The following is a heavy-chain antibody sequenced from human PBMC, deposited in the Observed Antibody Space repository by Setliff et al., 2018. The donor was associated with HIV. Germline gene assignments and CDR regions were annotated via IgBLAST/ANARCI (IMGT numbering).Heavy chain of an antibody. CDR3: ARRGHEVYGYYYYYYYMDV. CDR2: ISAYNGDT. CDR1: GYTFTSYG. D-gene: IGHD2-8*01. Sequence: ASVKVSCKASGYTFTSYGISWVRQAPGQGLEWMGWISAYNGDTNYAQKLRGRVTMTTDTSTSTAYMELRSLRSDDTAVYYCARRGHEVYGYYYYYYYMDVWGKGTTVTVSS. V-gene: IGHV1-18*01. J-gene: IGHJ6*03.